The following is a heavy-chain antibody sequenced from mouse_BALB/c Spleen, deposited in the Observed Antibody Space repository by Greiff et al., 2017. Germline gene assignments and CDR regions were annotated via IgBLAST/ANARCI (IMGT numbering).Heavy chain of an antibody. CDR2: IDPENGDT. D-gene: IGHD1-1*01. J-gene: IGHJ3*01. V-gene: IGHV14-4*02. Sequence: VQLQQSGAELVRSGASVKLSCTASGFNIKDYYMHWVKQRPEQGLEWIGWIDPENGDTEYAPKFQGKATITADTSSNTAYLQLSSLTSEDTAVYYCTSYYYGRVAWFAYWGQGTLVTVSA. CDR3: TSYYYGRVAWFAY. CDR1: GFNIKDYY.